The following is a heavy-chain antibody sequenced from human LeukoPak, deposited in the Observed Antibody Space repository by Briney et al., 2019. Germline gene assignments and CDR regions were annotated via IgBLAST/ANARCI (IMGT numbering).Heavy chain of an antibody. V-gene: IGHV3-30*02. CDR2: IQYDEIKK. CDR3: ASGDHFDILSGFYPTLDH. CDR1: GLTFKNSG. D-gene: IGHD3-9*01. J-gene: IGHJ4*02. Sequence: GGSLRLSCTVSGLTFKNSGMHWVRQAPGKGLEWVAFIQYDEIKKFYADSVKGRFTISRDNSKNALSLQMNSLRPEDTAVYYCASGDHFDILSGFYPTLDHWGQGTLVTVSS.